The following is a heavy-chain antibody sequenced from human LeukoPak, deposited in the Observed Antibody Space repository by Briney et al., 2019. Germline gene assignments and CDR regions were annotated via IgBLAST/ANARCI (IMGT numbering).Heavy chain of an antibody. CDR1: GYTFTSYD. CDR3: ATAKLWAGSDAFDI. CDR2: FDPEDGET. Sequence: AASVKVSCKASGYTFTSYDINWVRQATGQGLEWMGGFDPEDGETIYAQKFQGRVTMTEDTSTDTAYMELSSLRSEDTAVYYCATAKLWAGSDAFDIWGQGTMVTVSS. J-gene: IGHJ3*02. D-gene: IGHD5-18*01. V-gene: IGHV1-24*01.